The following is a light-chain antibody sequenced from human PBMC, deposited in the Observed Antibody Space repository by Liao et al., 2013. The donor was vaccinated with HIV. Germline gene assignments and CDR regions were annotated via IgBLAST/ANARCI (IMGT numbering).Light chain of an antibody. CDR2: YDN. CDR3: QAWDSRADVV. J-gene: IGLJ2*01. V-gene: IGLV3-21*01. CDR1: NIGIKS. Sequence: SYVLTQPPSVSVAPGKTARIPCGGSNIGIKSVNWYQQKPGQAPVLVIYYDNDRPSGIPERFSGSYSGNTATLTISGTQAIDEADYFCQAWDSRADVVFGGGTKLTVL.